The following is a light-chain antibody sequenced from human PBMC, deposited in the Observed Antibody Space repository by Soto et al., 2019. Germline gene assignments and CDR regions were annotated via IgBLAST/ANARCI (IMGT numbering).Light chain of an antibody. CDR1: QSVSSSY. CDR3: QQYGSSPPEYT. Sequence: EIVLTQSPGTLSLSPGERATLSCRASQSVSSSYLALYQQKPGQAPRLLIYGASSRATGIPDRFSGSGSGTDFTLTISRLEPEDFAVYYCQQYGSSPPEYTFGQGTKLEIK. J-gene: IGKJ2*01. CDR2: GAS. V-gene: IGKV3-20*01.